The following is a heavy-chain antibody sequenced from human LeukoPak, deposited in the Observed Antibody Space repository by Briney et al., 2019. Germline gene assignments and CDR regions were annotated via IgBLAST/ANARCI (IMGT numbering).Heavy chain of an antibody. J-gene: IGHJ4*02. CDR2: IYYSGST. CDR3: ARLPYYYDSSGQKLYYFDY. V-gene: IGHV4-30-4*01. Sequence: SQTLPLTCTVSGGSTSSGDYYWSWIRQPPGKGLEWIGYIYYSGSTYYNPSLKSRVTISVDTSKNQFSLKLSSVTAADTAVYYCARLPYYYDSSGQKLYYFDYWGQGTLVTVSS. D-gene: IGHD3-22*01. CDR1: GGSTSSGDYY.